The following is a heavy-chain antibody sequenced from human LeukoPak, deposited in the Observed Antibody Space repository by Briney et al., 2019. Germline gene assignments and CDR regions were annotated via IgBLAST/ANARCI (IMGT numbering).Heavy chain of an antibody. J-gene: IGHJ4*02. Sequence: GRSLRLSCAASGFTFSSYGMHWVRQAPGKGLEWVAVISYDGSNKYYADSVNGRFTISRDNSKSTLYLQMNRLRAEDTAVYCCAASTERVTFSFDYWGQGTLVTVSS. CDR1: GFTFSSYG. D-gene: IGHD1-1*01. CDR3: AASTERVTFSFDY. V-gene: IGHV3-30*03. CDR2: ISYDGSNK.